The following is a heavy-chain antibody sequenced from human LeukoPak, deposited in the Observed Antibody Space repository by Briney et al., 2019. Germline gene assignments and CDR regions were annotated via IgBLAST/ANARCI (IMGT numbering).Heavy chain of an antibody. Sequence: GGSLRLSCAASGFTVSSNYMSWVRQAPGKGLEWVSVIYTGGSTYYADSVKGRFTISRDDSKNSLYLQMNSLKTEDTAVYYCARGPRLYGDYGWYFDLWGRGTLVTVSS. CDR2: IYTGGST. V-gene: IGHV3-66*01. D-gene: IGHD4-17*01. J-gene: IGHJ2*01. CDR3: ARGPRLYGDYGWYFDL. CDR1: GFTVSSNY.